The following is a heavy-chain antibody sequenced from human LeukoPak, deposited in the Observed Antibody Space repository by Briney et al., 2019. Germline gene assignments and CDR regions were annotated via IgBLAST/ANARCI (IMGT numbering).Heavy chain of an antibody. V-gene: IGHV3-64*01. CDR1: GFTFSSYA. CDR3: SRGGGGYYRFDF. Sequence: GGSLRLSCAASGFTFSSYAMHWVRQAPGKGLEYVSAVSSNGGNTYYANSVKGRFTISRDNSKNTLYLQTGSLRAEDMAVYYCSRGGGGYYRFDFWGQGTLVTVSS. J-gene: IGHJ4*02. CDR2: VSSNGGNT. D-gene: IGHD1-26*01.